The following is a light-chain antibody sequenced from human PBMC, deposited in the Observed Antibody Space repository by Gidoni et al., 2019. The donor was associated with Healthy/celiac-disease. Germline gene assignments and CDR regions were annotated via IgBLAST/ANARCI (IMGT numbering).Light chain of an antibody. CDR3: HQSSSLPIT. J-gene: IGKJ5*01. CDR1: QSVGSS. Sequence: PGVKLCTITCRASQSVGSSLHWYQQKPDQSPKLLITHASQSFSGVPSRFSGSGSGTDFTLTINSLEAEDAATYYCHQSSSLPITCGQGTRLEIK. CDR2: HAS. V-gene: IGKV6-21*01.